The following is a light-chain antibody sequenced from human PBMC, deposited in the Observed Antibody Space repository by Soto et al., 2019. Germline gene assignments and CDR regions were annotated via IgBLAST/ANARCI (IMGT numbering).Light chain of an antibody. CDR2: KAS. CDR3: QQYNSYSWT. CDR1: QSISSW. J-gene: IGKJ1*01. Sequence: DIQMTQSPSSLSASVGDRVTITCRASQSISSWLAWYQQKPGKAPKLLIYKASSLESGVPSRFSGSGSGTEFTLTISSLQPDDFATYYCQQYNSYSWTFGQRTEMDIK. V-gene: IGKV1-5*03.